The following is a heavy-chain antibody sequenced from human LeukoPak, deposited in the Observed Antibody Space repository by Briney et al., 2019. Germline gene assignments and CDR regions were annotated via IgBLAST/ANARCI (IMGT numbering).Heavy chain of an antibody. CDR1: GFTFSSYG. J-gene: IGHJ4*02. V-gene: IGHV3-33*01. CDR2: IWYDGSNK. Sequence: PGGSLRLSCAASGFTFSSYGMHWVRQAPGKGLEWVAVIWYDGSNKYYADSVKGRFTISRDNSKNTLYLQMNSLRAEDTAVYYCARNCGDYALDYWGQGTLVTVSS. D-gene: IGHD4-17*01. CDR3: ARNCGDYALDY.